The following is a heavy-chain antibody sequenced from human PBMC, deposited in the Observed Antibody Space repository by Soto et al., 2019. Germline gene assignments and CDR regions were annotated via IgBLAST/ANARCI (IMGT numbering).Heavy chain of an antibody. CDR2: IIPLIGIP. CDR3: ARDSTYFDWLNY. CDR1: GGTFSSYT. J-gene: IGHJ4*02. V-gene: IGHV1-69*04. D-gene: IGHD3-9*01. Sequence: ASVKVSCKASGGTFSSYTISWVRQAPGQGLEWMGRIIPLIGIPVYAQKLQGRVTMTTDTSTSTAYMELRSLRSDDTAVYYCARDSTYFDWLNYWGQGTLVTVSS.